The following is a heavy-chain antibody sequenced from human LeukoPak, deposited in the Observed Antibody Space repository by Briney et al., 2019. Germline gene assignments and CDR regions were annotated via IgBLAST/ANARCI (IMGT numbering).Heavy chain of an antibody. D-gene: IGHD5-18*01. V-gene: IGHV3-21*01. J-gene: IGHJ4*02. CDR3: ARGGKNYGYWFDY. CDR1: GFTFSSYS. Sequence: SGGSLRLSCAASGFTFSSYSMNWVRQAPGKGLEWVSSISSSSIYIYYADSVKGRFTISRDNAKNSLYLQMNSLRAEDTAVYYCARGGKNYGYWFDYWGQGTLVTVSS. CDR2: ISSSSIYI.